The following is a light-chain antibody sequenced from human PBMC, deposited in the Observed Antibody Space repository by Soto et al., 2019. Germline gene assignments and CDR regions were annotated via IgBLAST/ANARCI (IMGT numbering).Light chain of an antibody. CDR2: GAS. CDR1: QSVRSSY. CDR3: QQYGSSWLT. V-gene: IGKV3-20*01. Sequence: IVLTQSPGTLSLSPGERATLSCRASQSVRSSYLAWYQQKPGQAPRLLIYGASSRATGIPDRFSGSGSGTDFTLTFSRLEPEDFAVYYCQQYGSSWLTFGGWTKVEIK. J-gene: IGKJ4*01.